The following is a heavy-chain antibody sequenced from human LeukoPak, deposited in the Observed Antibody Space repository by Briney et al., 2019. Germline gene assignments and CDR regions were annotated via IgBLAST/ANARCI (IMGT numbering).Heavy chain of an antibody. CDR3: AKVNWDGYNYFDY. D-gene: IGHD5-24*01. CDR2: ISGSSDAT. Sequence: PGGSLRLSCVASGFTFSNYAMSWVRQAPGKGLEWVSVISGSSDATYYADSVKGRFTISRDNSKNTLYLQMNSLRAEDTAMYYCAKVNWDGYNYFDYWGQGTLVTVSS. V-gene: IGHV3-23*01. J-gene: IGHJ4*02. CDR1: GFTFSNYA.